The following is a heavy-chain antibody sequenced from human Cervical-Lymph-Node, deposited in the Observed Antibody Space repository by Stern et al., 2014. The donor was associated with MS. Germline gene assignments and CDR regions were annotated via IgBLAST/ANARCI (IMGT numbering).Heavy chain of an antibody. J-gene: IGHJ4*02. CDR2: IYPGDSDA. D-gene: IGHD4-17*01. CDR3: ARDYGDYAFDY. Sequence: EVQLVESGAEVKKPGESLKISCKGSGYSFTANWIAWVRQMPGKGLEWMGIIYPGDSDARYGPSFQGQVTISADKSISTAYLQWSSLKASDTAMYYCARDYGDYAFDYWGQGTLVTVSS. V-gene: IGHV5-51*01. CDR1: GYSFTANW.